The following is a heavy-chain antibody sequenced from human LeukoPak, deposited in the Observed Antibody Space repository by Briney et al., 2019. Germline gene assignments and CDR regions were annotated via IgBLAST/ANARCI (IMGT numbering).Heavy chain of an antibody. Sequence: PEGSLRLSCAASGFTVSSNYMSWVRQAPGKGLEWVSVIYSGGSTYYADSVKGRFTISRDNSKSTLDLQLNSLTAEDTAVYYCAKAAVTTWPYYFDYWGQGTLVSVSS. CDR3: AKAAVTTWPYYFDY. J-gene: IGHJ4*02. CDR2: IYSGGST. CDR1: GFTVSSNY. V-gene: IGHV3-66*01. D-gene: IGHD1-1*01.